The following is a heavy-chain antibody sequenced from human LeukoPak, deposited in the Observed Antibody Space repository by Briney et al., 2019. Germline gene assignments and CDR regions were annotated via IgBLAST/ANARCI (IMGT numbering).Heavy chain of an antibody. Sequence: SETLSLTCTVSGDSISSGAYYWSWIRQPPGKGLEWIGYIYCSGSAYYSPSLKSRVIISLDTSKNQFSLKLNSVTAADTAVYFCAREATMVRGISWFDPWGQGTLVTVSS. J-gene: IGHJ5*02. CDR1: GDSISSGAYY. V-gene: IGHV4-30-4*08. D-gene: IGHD3-10*01. CDR2: IYCSGSA. CDR3: AREATMVRGISWFDP.